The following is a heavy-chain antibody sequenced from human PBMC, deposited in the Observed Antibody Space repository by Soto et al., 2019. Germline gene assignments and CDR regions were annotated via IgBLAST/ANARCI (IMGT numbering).Heavy chain of an antibody. CDR3: ARGVVLNGFDP. Sequence: QVQLVQSGAEVKKPGSSVKVSCKASGGTFSSYTISWVRQAPGQGLEWMGRIIPILGIANYAQKFQGRVTITADKSTSTAYEELSSLRAEDTAVYYCARGVVLNGFDPWGQGTLVTVSS. V-gene: IGHV1-69*02. J-gene: IGHJ5*02. D-gene: IGHD2-15*01. CDR2: IIPILGIA. CDR1: GGTFSSYT.